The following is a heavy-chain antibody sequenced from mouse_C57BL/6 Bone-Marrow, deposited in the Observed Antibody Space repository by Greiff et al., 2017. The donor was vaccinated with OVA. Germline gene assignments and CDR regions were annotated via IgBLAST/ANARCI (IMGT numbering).Heavy chain of an antibody. J-gene: IGHJ3*01. Sequence: QVQLQQPGAELVKPGASVKLSCKASGYTFTSYWMQWVKQRPGQGLEWIGEIDPSDSYTNYNQKFKGKATLTVDTSSSTAYMQLSSLTSEDSAVYYCARESNYYYGPAYWGQGTLVTVSA. V-gene: IGHV1-50*01. CDR2: IDPSDSYT. CDR1: GYTFTSYW. CDR3: ARESNYYYGPAY. D-gene: IGHD1-1*01.